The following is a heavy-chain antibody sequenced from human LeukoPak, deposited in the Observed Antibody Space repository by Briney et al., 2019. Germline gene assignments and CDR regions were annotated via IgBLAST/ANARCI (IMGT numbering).Heavy chain of an antibody. CDR3: ARRRDGYNWDYFDY. V-gene: IGHV4-59*08. CDR1: GGSISSYY. Sequence: SETLFLTCTVSGGSISSYYWSWIRQPPGKGLEWIGYIYYSGSTNYNPSLKSRVTISVDTSKNQFSLKLSSVTAADTAVYYCARRRDGYNWDYFDYWGQGTLVTVSS. D-gene: IGHD5-24*01. J-gene: IGHJ4*02. CDR2: IYYSGST.